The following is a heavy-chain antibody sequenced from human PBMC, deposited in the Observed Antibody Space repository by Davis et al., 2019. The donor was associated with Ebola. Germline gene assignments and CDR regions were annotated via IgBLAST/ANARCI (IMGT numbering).Heavy chain of an antibody. D-gene: IGHD7-27*01. J-gene: IGHJ4*02. Sequence: SETLSLTCSVSGGSISSGTYYWGWVRQPPGKGLEWIGAIYYNGRTYYTSSLAGRVTISLDTSKNQFSLNLRSVTAADTAVYFCARFNTITGEPYDYWGQGTLVTVSS. V-gene: IGHV4-39*07. CDR2: IYYNGRT. CDR1: GGSISSGTYY. CDR3: ARFNTITGEPYDY.